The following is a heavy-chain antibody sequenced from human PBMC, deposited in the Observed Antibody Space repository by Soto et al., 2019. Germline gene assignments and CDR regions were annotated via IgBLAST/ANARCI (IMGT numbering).Heavy chain of an antibody. J-gene: IGHJ4*02. Sequence: QITLNESGPTQVKPRQTLTLTCTFSGFSLTNSGVGVCWIRQSPGKAPEWLALIYWDDDKRYSPSLKSRLTITKDTSKNQVVLPMADLDPADTATYYCAHRVLRTVFGLVTTTAIYFDFWDQGTPVAVSS. CDR3: AHRVLRTVFGLVTTTAIYFDF. V-gene: IGHV2-5*02. CDR2: IYWDDDK. D-gene: IGHD3-3*01. CDR1: GFSLTNSGVG.